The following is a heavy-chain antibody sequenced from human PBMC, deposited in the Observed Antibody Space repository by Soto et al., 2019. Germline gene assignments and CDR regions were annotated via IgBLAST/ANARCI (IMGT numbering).Heavy chain of an antibody. Sequence: GGSLRLSCAASGFTFSDYYMSWIRQAPGKGLEWVSYISSSGSTIYYADSVKGRFTISRDNAKNSLYLQMNSLRAEDTAVYYCARGHITYNWNYVVRFDPWGQGTLVTVSS. V-gene: IGHV3-11*01. CDR1: GFTFSDYY. CDR3: ARGHITYNWNYVVRFDP. J-gene: IGHJ5*02. CDR2: ISSSGSTI. D-gene: IGHD1-7*01.